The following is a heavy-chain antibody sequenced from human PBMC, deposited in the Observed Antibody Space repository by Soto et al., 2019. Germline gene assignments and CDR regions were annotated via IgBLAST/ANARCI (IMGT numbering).Heavy chain of an antibody. CDR2: IYHSGST. J-gene: IGHJ4*02. V-gene: IGHV4-38-2*02. CDR3: ARDTGYSGYVLDH. D-gene: IGHD5-12*01. Sequence: SETLSLTCAVSGYSISSGYYWGWIRQPPGKGLEWIGSIYHSGSTYYNPPLKSRVTISVDTSKNQFSLKLSSVTAADTAVYYCARDTGYSGYVLDHWGQGTLVTVSS. CDR1: GYSISSGYY.